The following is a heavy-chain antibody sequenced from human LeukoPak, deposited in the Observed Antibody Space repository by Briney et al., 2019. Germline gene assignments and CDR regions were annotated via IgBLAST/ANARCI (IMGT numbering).Heavy chain of an antibody. J-gene: IGHJ6*02. CDR2: INPSGGST. CDR3: ARDQFWLYSSSWYVGYYYYGMDV. CDR1: GYTFTSYY. Sequence: ASVEVSCKASGYTFTSYYMHWVRQAPGQGLEWMGIINPSGGSTSYAQKFQGRVTMTRDTSTSTVYMELSSLRSEDTAVYYCARDQFWLYSSSWYVGYYYYGMDVWGQGTTVTVSS. D-gene: IGHD6-13*01. V-gene: IGHV1-46*01.